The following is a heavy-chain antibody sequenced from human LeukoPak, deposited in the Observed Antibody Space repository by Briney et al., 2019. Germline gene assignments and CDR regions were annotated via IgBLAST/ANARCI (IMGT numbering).Heavy chain of an antibody. J-gene: IGHJ4*02. V-gene: IGHV3-7*01. Sequence: GGSLRLSCAASGFTFSSYWMNWVRQAPGKGLEWVANINQDGSAKYYVDSVKGRFTFSRDNAMNSLFLQMNSLRAEDTAVYYCARDVHGGAFDYWGQGTLVTVSS. CDR3: ARDVHGGAFDY. D-gene: IGHD4-23*01. CDR1: GFTFSSYW. CDR2: INQDGSAK.